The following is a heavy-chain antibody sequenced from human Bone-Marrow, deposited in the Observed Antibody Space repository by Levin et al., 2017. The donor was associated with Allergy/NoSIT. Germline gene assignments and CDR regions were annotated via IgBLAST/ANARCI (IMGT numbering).Heavy chain of an antibody. CDR1: TVMFNYYP. J-gene: IGHJ5*02. Sequence: SVKVSCKASTVMFNYYPLSWLRQAPGQGPEWMGKILPLSGSVNYALKFQGRLTITADESTTTSYMELTSLQSEDTAVYYCARIPAPGDYGNYDGSDPWGHCTPVTVSS. D-gene: IGHD4-11*01. V-gene: IGHV1-69*13. CDR2: ILPLSGSV. CDR3: ARIPAPGDYGNYDGSDP.